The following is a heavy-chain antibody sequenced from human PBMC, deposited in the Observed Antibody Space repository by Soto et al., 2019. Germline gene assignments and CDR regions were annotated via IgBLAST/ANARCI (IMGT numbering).Heavy chain of an antibody. J-gene: IGHJ4*02. CDR1: GFTFDDYA. CDR3: AKDHRGSSGYYWYYFDY. CDR2: ISWNSGSI. D-gene: IGHD3-22*01. V-gene: IGHV3-9*01. Sequence: EVQLVESGGGLVQPGRSLRLSCAASGFTFDDYAMHWVRQAPGKGLAWVSGISWNSGSIGYADSVKGRFTIYRDNAKNSLYLQMNSLRAEDTALYYCAKDHRGSSGYYWYYFDYWGQGTLVTVSS.